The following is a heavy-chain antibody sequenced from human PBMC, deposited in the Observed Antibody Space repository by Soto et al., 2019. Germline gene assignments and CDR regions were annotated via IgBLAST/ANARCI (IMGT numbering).Heavy chain of an antibody. V-gene: IGHV3-48*03. CDR1: GFTFSSYD. CDR2: IGSSGSGI. J-gene: IGHJ4*02. CDR3: AKDSTDSGSLDC. Sequence: DVQLVESGGDLVQPGGSLRLSCAASGFTFSSYDMNWVRQAPGKGLEWVSYIGSSGSGIYYADFVKGRFTISRDNAKKSLYMQMNSRRAEDTAVYYCAKDSTDSGSLDCLGQGTVVTVSS. D-gene: IGHD1-26*01.